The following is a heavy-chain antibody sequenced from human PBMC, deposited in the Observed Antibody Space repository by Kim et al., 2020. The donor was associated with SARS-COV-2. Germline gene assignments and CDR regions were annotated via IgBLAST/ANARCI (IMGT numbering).Heavy chain of an antibody. V-gene: IGHV3-53*01. Sequence: GGSLRLSCAASGFTVSSNYMSWVRQAPGKGLEWVSVIYSGGSTYYADSVKGRFTISRDNSKNTLYLQMNSLRAEDTAVYYCARDNQQLVLGGYYYYGMDVWVQGTTVTVSS. D-gene: IGHD6-13*01. J-gene: IGHJ6*02. CDR2: IYSGGST. CDR3: ARDNQQLVLGGYYYYGMDV. CDR1: GFTVSSNY.